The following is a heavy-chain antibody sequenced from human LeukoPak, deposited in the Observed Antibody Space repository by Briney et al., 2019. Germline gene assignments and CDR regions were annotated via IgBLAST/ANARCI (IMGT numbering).Heavy chain of an antibody. J-gene: IGHJ3*02. V-gene: IGHV4-59*01. CDR2: IYYSGDT. CDR3: ASLRVGAGYAFDI. Sequence: SETLSLTCTVSGGSISSYYWSWIRQPPGKGLEWIAFIYYSGDTNYNPSLKSRVTISVDTSKNQFSLKLSSVTAADTAVYYCASLRVGAGYAFDIWGQGTMVTVSS. D-gene: IGHD1-26*01. CDR1: GGSISSYY.